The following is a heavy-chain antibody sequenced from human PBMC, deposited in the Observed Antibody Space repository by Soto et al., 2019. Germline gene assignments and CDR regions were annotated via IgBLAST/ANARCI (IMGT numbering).Heavy chain of an antibody. D-gene: IGHD6-19*01. CDR2: INSDGSST. J-gene: IGHJ6*02. V-gene: IGHV3-74*01. CDR1: GFTFSSYW. Sequence: EVQLVESGGGLVQPGGSLRLSCAASGFTFSSYWMHWVRQAPGKGLVWVSRINSDGSSTSYADSVKGRFTISRDNAKNTLYLQMNSLRAEDTAVYYCARGIAVASNYYYYGMDVWAKGPRSPSP. CDR3: ARGIAVASNYYYYGMDV.